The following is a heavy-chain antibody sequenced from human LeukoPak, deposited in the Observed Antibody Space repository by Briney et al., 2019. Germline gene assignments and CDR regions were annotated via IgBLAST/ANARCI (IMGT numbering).Heavy chain of an antibody. CDR3: ARDKEGSGSTRGYYYYYMDV. CDR1: GFTFSSYG. CDR2: ISSSSSTI. J-gene: IGHJ6*03. Sequence: GRSLRLSCAASGFTFSSYGMHWVRQAPGKGLEWVSYISSSSSTIYYADCVKGRFTISRDNAKNSLYLQMNSLRAEDTAVYYCARDKEGSGSTRGYYYYYMDVWGKGTTVTVSS. D-gene: IGHD3-10*01. V-gene: IGHV3-48*04.